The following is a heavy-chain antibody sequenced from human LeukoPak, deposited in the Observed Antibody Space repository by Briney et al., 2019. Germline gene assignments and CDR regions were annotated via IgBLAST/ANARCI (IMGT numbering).Heavy chain of an antibody. CDR1: GYTFTSYH. Sequence: GASVNLSCKTSGYTFTSYHINWVRQATGQGLEWMGWMNPYSGDRGYAQNFQGRVSITSDASIGTAYMELSSLRSDDTAVYFCARTTSLTAAGYDYCGQGTLVTVSS. V-gene: IGHV1-8*03. CDR2: MNPYSGDR. CDR3: ARTTSLTAAGYDY. J-gene: IGHJ4*02. D-gene: IGHD4-17*01.